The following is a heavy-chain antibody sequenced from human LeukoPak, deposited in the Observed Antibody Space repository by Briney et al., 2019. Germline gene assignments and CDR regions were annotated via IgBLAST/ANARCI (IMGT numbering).Heavy chain of an antibody. J-gene: IGHJ4*02. CDR1: GFTFSSYG. CDR3: AKALTYSSSWDGYDY. CDR2: ISYDGSNK. D-gene: IGHD6-13*01. V-gene: IGHV3-30*18. Sequence: PGGSLRLSCAASGFTFSSYGMHWVRQAPGKGLEWVAVISYDGSNKYYADSVKGRFTISRDNSKNTLYLQMNSLRAEDTAVYYCAKALTYSSSWDGYDYWGQGTLVTVSS.